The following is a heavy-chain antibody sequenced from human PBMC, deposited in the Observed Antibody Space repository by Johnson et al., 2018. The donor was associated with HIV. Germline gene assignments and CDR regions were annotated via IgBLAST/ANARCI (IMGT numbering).Heavy chain of an antibody. CDR3: ASSSLAWGVDAFDI. V-gene: IGHV3-53*01. J-gene: IGHJ3*02. D-gene: IGHD3-10*01. CDR2: IERNSRT. CDR1: VSTVRTNH. Sequence: GLIHPGGSLRPSSAPSVSTVRTNHTACVRLAPWMGLEWVPYIERNSRTDYADSVTGRFTVSRDSSKNTLYLQMNSRRVEDTAVYYCASSSLAWGVDAFDIWGQGTMVTVSS.